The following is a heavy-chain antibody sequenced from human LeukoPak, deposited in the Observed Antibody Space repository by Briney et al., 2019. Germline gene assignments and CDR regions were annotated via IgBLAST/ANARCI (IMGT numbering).Heavy chain of an antibody. V-gene: IGHV1-2*02. CDR3: ARETATRDSRYMDV. J-gene: IGHJ6*03. CDR1: GYTFTGYY. D-gene: IGHD6-25*01. Sequence: GASVKVSCKASGYTFTGYYMHWVRRAPGQGLEWMGWINPNSGGTNYAQKFQGRVTMTRDTSISTAYMELSRLRSDDTAVYYCARETATRDSRYMDVWGKGTTVTISS. CDR2: INPNSGGT.